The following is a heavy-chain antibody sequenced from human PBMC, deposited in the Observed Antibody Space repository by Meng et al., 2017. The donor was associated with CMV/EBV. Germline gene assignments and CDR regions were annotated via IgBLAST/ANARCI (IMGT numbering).Heavy chain of an antibody. Sequence: GESLKISCAASGLTFSSHSMHWVRQAPGKGLEWVTVISYDGSNKYYADSVKGRFTISRDNSKNTLYLQMNSLRVEDTAVYYCAREYCSGGSCYSAYYYGMDVWGQGTTVTVSS. CDR1: GLTFSSHS. CDR2: ISYDGSNK. D-gene: IGHD2-15*01. CDR3: AREYCSGGSCYSAYYYGMDV. J-gene: IGHJ6*02. V-gene: IGHV3-30*04.